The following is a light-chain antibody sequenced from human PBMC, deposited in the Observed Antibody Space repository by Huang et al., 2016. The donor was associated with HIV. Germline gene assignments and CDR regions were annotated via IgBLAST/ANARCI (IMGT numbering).Light chain of an antibody. CDR1: QDISNY. CDR3: QQYVNLPRT. CDR2: DAS. Sequence: DIQMTQSPSSLSASVGDRVIITCQASQDISNYLNWYQQKPGKAPKLLFYDASNLETGVPSRFSGSGSGTDFTVTISSLQPEDIATYYCQQYVNLPRTFGQGTKLEIK. J-gene: IGKJ2*01. V-gene: IGKV1-33*01.